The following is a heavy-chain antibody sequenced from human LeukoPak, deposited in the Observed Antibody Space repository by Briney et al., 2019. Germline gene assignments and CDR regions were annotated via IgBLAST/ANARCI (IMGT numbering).Heavy chain of an antibody. Sequence: SETLSLTCTVSGGSISSYYWSWIRQPPGKGLEWIGYIYYSGSTSYNPSLKSRVTISVDTSKNQFSLKLSSVTAADTAVYYCARSIVVVPAAKATFDYWGQGTLVTVSS. V-gene: IGHV4-59*01. CDR2: IYYSGST. J-gene: IGHJ4*02. CDR3: ARSIVVVPAAKATFDY. CDR1: GGSISSYY. D-gene: IGHD2-2*01.